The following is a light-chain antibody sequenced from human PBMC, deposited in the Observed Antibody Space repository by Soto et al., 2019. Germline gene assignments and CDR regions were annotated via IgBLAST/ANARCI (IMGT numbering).Light chain of an antibody. CDR3: QHFNNYPPT. CDR1: QGISGP. V-gene: IGKV1D-13*01. J-gene: IGKJ4*01. CDR2: AAS. Sequence: AIQLTQSPSSLSASVGGRVTIACRASQGISGPLAWYQQKPGKAPQLLISAASNLESGVPSRFSGSGSGTDFTLPISSLQPEDFATYYCQHFNNYPPTFGGGTRVEIK.